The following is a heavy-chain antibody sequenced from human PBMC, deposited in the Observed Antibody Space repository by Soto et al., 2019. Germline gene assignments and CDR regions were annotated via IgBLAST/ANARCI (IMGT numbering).Heavy chain of an antibody. J-gene: IGHJ6*02. CDR1: GFTFSSYD. V-gene: IGHV3-13*01. CDR3: ARDTEGYCSGGSCYNYGMDV. Sequence: GGSLRLSCAASGFTFSSYDMHWVRQATGKGLEWVSAIGTAGDTYYPGSVKGRFTISRENAKNSLYLQMNSLRAEDTAVYYCARDTEGYCSGGSCYNYGMDVWGQGTTVTVSS. D-gene: IGHD2-15*01. CDR2: IGTAGDT.